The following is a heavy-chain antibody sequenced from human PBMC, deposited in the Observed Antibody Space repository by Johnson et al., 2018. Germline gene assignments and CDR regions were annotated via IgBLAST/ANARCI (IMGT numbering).Heavy chain of an antibody. D-gene: IGHD3-10*01. CDR1: GFTFSRYD. CDR3: VRDPVDAGLSGAFDI. V-gene: IGHV3-13*01. Sequence: VQLQESGGGLVQPGGSLRLSCAASGFTFSRYDMHWVRQTTGKGLEWVSAIGKAGDTYYRGSVKGRFTISRENAKNSLYLQMTSLRAGDTAVYYCVRDPVDAGLSGAFDIWGQGTMVTVSS. J-gene: IGHJ3*02. CDR2: IGKAGDT.